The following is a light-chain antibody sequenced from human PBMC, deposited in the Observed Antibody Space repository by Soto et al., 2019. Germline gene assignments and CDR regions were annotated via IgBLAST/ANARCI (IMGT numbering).Light chain of an antibody. CDR1: KLGDKY. CDR2: QDS. Sequence: SYELTQPPSVSVSPGQTASITCSGDKLGDKYACWYQQKPGQSPVLVIYQDSKRPSGIPEGFSGSNSGNTATLTNSGTQAMDGAEDYCQAAEISPVFGGGTKLTVL. V-gene: IGLV3-1*01. J-gene: IGLJ2*01. CDR3: QAAEISPV.